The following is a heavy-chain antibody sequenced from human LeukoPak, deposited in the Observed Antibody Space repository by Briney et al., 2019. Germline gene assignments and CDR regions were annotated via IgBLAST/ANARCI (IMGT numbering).Heavy chain of an antibody. CDR1: GGSFSGYY. V-gene: IGHV4-34*01. CDR2: INHSGST. D-gene: IGHD5-18*01. CDR3: ARGSAYTATDY. Sequence: PSETLSLTCAVYGGSFSGYYWSWIRQPPGKGLEWIGEINHSGSTNYNPSLKSRVTISVDTPKNQFSLKLSSVTAADTAVYYCARGSAYTATDYWGQGTLVTVSS. J-gene: IGHJ4*02.